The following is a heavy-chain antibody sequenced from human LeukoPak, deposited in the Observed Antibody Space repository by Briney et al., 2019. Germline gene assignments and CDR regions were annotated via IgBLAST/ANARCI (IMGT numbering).Heavy chain of an antibody. CDR3: AKVNDYVWGSYRNFDY. CDR1: GFTFSNYA. D-gene: IGHD3-16*02. J-gene: IGHJ4*02. Sequence: GGSLRLSCAASGFTFSNYAMTWVRQAPGKGLEWVSSITGTGYTTYYADSVKGRFTISRDNSKNTLYLQMNSLRAEDTAVYYCAKVNDYVWGSYRNFDYWGQGTLVTVSS. CDR2: ITGTGYTT. V-gene: IGHV3-23*01.